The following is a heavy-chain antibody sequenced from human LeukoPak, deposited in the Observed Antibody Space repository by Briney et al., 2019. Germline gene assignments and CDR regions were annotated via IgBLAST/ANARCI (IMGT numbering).Heavy chain of an antibody. CDR3: ASRHPGPLHAFDI. V-gene: IGHV4-59*08. D-gene: IGHD3-10*01. Sequence: SETLSLTCTVSGGSISSYYWSWVRQPPGKGLEWIGYIYYSGSTYYNPSLKSRVTISVDTSKNQFSLQLSSVTAADMAVYYCASRHPGPLHAFDIWGQGTMVTVSS. CDR2: IYYSGST. J-gene: IGHJ3*02. CDR1: GGSISSYY.